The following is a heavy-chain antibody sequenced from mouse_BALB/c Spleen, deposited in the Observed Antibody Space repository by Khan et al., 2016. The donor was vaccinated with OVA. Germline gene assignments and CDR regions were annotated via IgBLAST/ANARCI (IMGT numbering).Heavy chain of an antibody. V-gene: IGHV5-17*02. J-gene: IGHJ2*01. D-gene: IGHD1-1*01. Sequence: EVQLVESGGGLVQPGGSRKLSCAASGFTFSPYGMHWVRQAPEKGLEWVAYISGDSSTVYYADRVKGRFTISRDNPKNTLCLQMTSLMSEDTARYYCATSYFYGYYFAYWGPGTTLTVSS. CDR2: ISGDSSTV. CDR3: ATSYFYGYYFAY. CDR1: GFTFSPYG.